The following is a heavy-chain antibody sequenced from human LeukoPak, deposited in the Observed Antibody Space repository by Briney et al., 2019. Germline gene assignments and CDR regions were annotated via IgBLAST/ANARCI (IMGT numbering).Heavy chain of an antibody. D-gene: IGHD3-22*01. Sequence: SVKVSCKASGGTFSSYAISWVRQAPGQGLEWMGRIIPILGIANYAQKFQGRVTITADKSTSTAYMELSSLRSEDTAVYYCARDYYDSSGYYTAREPYYFDYWGQGTLATVSS. V-gene: IGHV1-69*04. J-gene: IGHJ4*02. CDR1: GGTFSSYA. CDR3: ARDYYDSSGYYTAREPYYFDY. CDR2: IIPILGIA.